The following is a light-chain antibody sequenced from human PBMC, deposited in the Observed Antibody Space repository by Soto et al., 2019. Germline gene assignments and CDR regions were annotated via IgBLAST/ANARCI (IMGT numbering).Light chain of an antibody. Sequence: QSVLTQPASVSGSPGQSITISCTGTSSDVGGYNYVSWYQQVPGKAPKLILYEVTNRPSGVSNRFSGSKSGNTASLTISGLQAEVEADYYCCSYTSRSTYVFGTGTKVTVL. CDR1: SSDVGGYNY. CDR3: CSYTSRSTYV. V-gene: IGLV2-14*01. J-gene: IGLJ1*01. CDR2: EVT.